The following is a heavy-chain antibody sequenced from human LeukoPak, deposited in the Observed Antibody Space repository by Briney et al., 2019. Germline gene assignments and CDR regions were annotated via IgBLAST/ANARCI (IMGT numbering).Heavy chain of an antibody. V-gene: IGHV1-2*06. J-gene: IGHJ5*02. Sequence: GASVKVSCKASGYTFTGYYMHWVRQAPGQGLEWMGRINPNSGGTNYAQKFQGRVTMTRDTSISTAYMELSRLRSDDTAVYYCARDPGYCSSTSCQEWFDPWGQRTLVTVSS. CDR1: GYTFTGYY. D-gene: IGHD2-2*01. CDR3: ARDPGYCSSTSCQEWFDP. CDR2: INPNSGGT.